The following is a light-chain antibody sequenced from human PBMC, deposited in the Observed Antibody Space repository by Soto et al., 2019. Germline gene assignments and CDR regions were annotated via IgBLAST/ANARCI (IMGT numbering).Light chain of an antibody. Sequence: QSALNQPASVSGSPGQSLTISCTGTSSDVGGYNYVSWYQQHPGKAPKLMIYEVSNRPSGVPNRFSGSKSGNTASLTISGLQAEDEADYYCSSYTSSSTLWVFGGGTQLTVL. CDR3: SSYTSSSTLWV. J-gene: IGLJ7*01. CDR2: EVS. V-gene: IGLV2-14*01. CDR1: SSDVGGYNY.